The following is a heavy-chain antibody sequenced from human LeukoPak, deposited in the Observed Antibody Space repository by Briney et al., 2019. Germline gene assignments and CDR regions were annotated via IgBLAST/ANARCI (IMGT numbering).Heavy chain of an antibody. J-gene: IGHJ4*02. D-gene: IGHD3-3*01. Sequence: SVKVSCKASGFTFTSSDMQWVRQARGQRLEWIGWIVVGSGNTNYAQKFQERVTITRDMSTSTAYMELSSLRSEDTAVYYCAGGNHYDFWSGDGYFDYWGQGTLVTVSS. CDR3: AGGNHYDFWSGDGYFDY. V-gene: IGHV1-58*02. CDR1: GFTFTSSD. CDR2: IVVGSGNT.